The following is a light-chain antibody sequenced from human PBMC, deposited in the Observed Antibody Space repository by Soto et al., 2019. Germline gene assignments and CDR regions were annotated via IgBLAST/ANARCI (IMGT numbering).Light chain of an antibody. CDR1: QGVSSN. V-gene: IGKV3-15*01. CDR2: GAS. J-gene: IGKJ2*01. Sequence: EIVMTQSPATLSVSPGERATLSCRASQGVSSNLAWYQQKPGQAPRLLIYGASTRATGIPARFSGSGSGTEFTLTISSLQSEDFAVYYWQQYNNWPPYTFGQGTKLEIK. CDR3: QQYNNWPPYT.